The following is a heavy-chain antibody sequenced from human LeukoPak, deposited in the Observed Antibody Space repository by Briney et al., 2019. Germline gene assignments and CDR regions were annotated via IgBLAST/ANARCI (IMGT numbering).Heavy chain of an antibody. D-gene: IGHD3-22*01. CDR3: AKQSLYDSSGHFHY. J-gene: IGHJ4*02. CDR2: ITGSGGYT. V-gene: IGHV3-23*01. CDR1: GFTFSSYA. Sequence: GGSLRPSCAASGFTFSSYAMTWVRQAPGKGLEWVSTITGSGGYTYHADSVKGRFTISRDNSKNTLFLRMNSLRAEDTAVYFCAKQSLYDSSGHFHYWGQGTLVTVSS.